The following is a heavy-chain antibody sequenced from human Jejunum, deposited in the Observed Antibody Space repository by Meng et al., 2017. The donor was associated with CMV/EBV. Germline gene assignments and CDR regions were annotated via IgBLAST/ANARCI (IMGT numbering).Heavy chain of an antibody. J-gene: IGHJ5*02. D-gene: IGHD3-3*01. CDR3: ARAPADYWSDSWSAQFDP. CDR1: SGNY. CDR2: FYDSGRT. Sequence: SGNYWGLIRQPPGKGLEWIGRFYDSGRTHHNPALKSRVTISLDSSKKQFFLNVRSVTAADTAVYYCARAPADYWSDSWSAQFDPWGQGILVTVSS. V-gene: IGHV4-39*07.